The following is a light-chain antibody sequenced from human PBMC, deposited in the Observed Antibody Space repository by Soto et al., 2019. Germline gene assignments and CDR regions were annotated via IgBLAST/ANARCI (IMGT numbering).Light chain of an antibody. CDR3: CAYVSSNTLL. J-gene: IGLJ3*02. V-gene: IGLV2-23*01. Sequence: QSVLTQPASVSGSPGQSITISCTGTSSDVGGYRFVSWYQHHPGEAPKLIIYEGSKRPSGISNRFSGSKSGNTASLIISGLQGDDEGDYYCCAYVSSNTLLFGGGTKVTVL. CDR1: SSDVGGYRF. CDR2: EGS.